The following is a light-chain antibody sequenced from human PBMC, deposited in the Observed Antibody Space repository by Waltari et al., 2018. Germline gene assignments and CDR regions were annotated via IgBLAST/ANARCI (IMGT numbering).Light chain of an antibody. CDR3: CSFAGGDVVTLI. CDR2: EVT. V-gene: IGLV2-23*02. Sequence: HSALTQSASVSGSPGQSVTISCTGTSSDSRSYYFVSWYQQHPGKAPKLLIYEVTKRPSGISERFSGSKSGNTAFLTISEVQTEDEADYYCCSFAGGDVVTLIFGSGTKLTVL. CDR1: SSDSRSYYF. J-gene: IGLJ6*01.